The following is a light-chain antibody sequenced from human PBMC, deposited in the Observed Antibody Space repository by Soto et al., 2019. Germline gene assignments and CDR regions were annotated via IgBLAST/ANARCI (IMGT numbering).Light chain of an antibody. J-gene: IGKJ1*01. CDR2: GAS. CDR3: QQYNNWPPWT. CDR1: QSVSSN. V-gene: IGKV3-15*01. Sequence: EIVMTQSPATLSVSPGERATLSCRASQSVSSNLAWYQQKPGQAPRLLIYGASTRATGIPARFSGSGSGTEVTPTISSLQSEDLAVYYCQQYNNWPPWTFGQGTKVEIK.